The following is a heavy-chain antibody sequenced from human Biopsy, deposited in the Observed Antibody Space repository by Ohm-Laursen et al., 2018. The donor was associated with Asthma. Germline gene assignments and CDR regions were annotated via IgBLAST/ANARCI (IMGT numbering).Heavy chain of an antibody. V-gene: IGHV1-69*13. CDR3: ARGYSGSDRIVYYYSGLEV. CDR1: GDSFSNYA. CDR2: LIPVLGTP. D-gene: IGHD5-12*01. Sequence: GASVTVSCKASGDSFSNYAISWVRQAPGQGLEWMGGLIPVLGTPDHAQMFEGRVTITADESTSTAYMELSSLSSEDTAVYYCARGYSGSDRIVYYYSGLEVWGQGTTVTVSS. J-gene: IGHJ6*02.